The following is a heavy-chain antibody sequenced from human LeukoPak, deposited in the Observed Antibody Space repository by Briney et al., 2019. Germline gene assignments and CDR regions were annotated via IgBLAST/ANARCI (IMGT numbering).Heavy chain of an antibody. CDR1: GFTFSSYK. D-gene: IGHD5-18*01. Sequence: GGSLRLSCAASGFTFSSYKMNWVRQAPGKGLEWVSYISSSGSTIYYADSVKGRFTISRENAKNSLYLQMNSLRAEDTAVHYCARGSVDTAMAGDYWGQGTLVTVSS. CDR3: ARGSVDTAMAGDY. V-gene: IGHV3-48*03. CDR2: ISSSGSTI. J-gene: IGHJ4*02.